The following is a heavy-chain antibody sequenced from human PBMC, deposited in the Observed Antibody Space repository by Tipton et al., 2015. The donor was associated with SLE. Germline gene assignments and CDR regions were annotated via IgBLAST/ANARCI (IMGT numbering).Heavy chain of an antibody. Sequence: SLRLSCTTSGFTFGDYAMAWVRQAPGKGLEWVGLIRYDGSNKFYSDSVKGRFTISRDNSRNTLYLQMNSLRPDDTAVYYCATSTVTTNPDYYYGMDVWGQGTTVTVSS. CDR1: GFTFGDYA. J-gene: IGHJ6*02. V-gene: IGHV3-30*02. CDR2: IRYDGSNK. CDR3: ATSTVTTNPDYYYGMDV. D-gene: IGHD4-17*01.